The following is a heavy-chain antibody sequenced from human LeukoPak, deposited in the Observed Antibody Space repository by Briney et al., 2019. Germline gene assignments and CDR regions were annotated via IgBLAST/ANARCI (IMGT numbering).Heavy chain of an antibody. J-gene: IGHJ4*02. D-gene: IGHD3-22*01. Sequence: SQTLSLTCTVSGGSISSGSYYWSWIRQPAGKGLEWIGRIYTSGSTNYNPSLKSRVTISVDTSKNQLSLKLSSVTAADTAVYYCARGRGYYPLGYWGQGTLVTVSS. V-gene: IGHV4-61*02. CDR2: IYTSGST. CDR3: ARGRGYYPLGY. CDR1: GGSISSGSYY.